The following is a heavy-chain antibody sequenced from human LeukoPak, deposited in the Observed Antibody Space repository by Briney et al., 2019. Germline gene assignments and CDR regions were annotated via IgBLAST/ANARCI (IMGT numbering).Heavy chain of an antibody. Sequence: GGSLRLSCAASGFTFSDYYMSWIRQAPGKGLEWVSYINSPSSSIYYADSVKGRFTISRDNVKNSLFLQMDSLRAEDTAVYYCARDTLSVMDVWGQGTTVTVSS. J-gene: IGHJ6*02. CDR2: INSPSSSI. V-gene: IGHV3-11*04. CDR3: ARDTLSVMDV. D-gene: IGHD2-15*01. CDR1: GFTFSDYY.